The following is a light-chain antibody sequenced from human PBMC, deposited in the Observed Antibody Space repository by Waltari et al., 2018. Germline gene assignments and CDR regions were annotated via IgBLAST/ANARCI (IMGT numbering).Light chain of an antibody. V-gene: IGLV2-14*01. CDR3: GSYTTSSRDYV. CDR2: EVN. J-gene: IGLJ1*01. Sequence: QSALTQPASVSGSPGQSIPISCTGTSTDIGGYNYVSWYQKYPGKAPKLMIYEVNNRPSEVSNRFSGSKSGNTASLTISGLQAGDEADYYCGSYTTSSRDYVFGTGTKVTVL. CDR1: STDIGGYNY.